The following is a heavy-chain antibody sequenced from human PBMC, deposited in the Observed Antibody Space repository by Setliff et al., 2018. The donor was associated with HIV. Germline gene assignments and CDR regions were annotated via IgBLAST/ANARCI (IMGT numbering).Heavy chain of an antibody. CDR1: GGPFSGYY. J-gene: IGHJ5*02. CDR2: INHRGDT. Sequence: PSETLSLTCAVYGGPFSGYYWTWIRQPPGKGLEWIGDINHRGDTKYNPSLRSRVIISVDTSKNQFSLKLSSVTAADTAVYYCARDRICSGGSCYVGWFDPWGQGTLVTVSS. D-gene: IGHD2-15*01. V-gene: IGHV4-34*01. CDR3: ARDRICSGGSCYVGWFDP.